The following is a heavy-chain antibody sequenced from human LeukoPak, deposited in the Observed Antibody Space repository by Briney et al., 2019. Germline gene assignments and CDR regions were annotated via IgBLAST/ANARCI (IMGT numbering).Heavy chain of an antibody. V-gene: IGHV3-74*01. D-gene: IGHD6-19*01. J-gene: IGHJ6*02. CDR1: GFTFSTYW. CDR2: FNSDGRST. CDR3: ARDSSGWYRMDV. Sequence: PGGSLRLSCAASGFTFSTYWMHWVRQAPGKGLVWVSRFNSDGRSTYYADSVKGRFTISRDNAKNTLYLQMNSLRAEDTAVYYCARDSSGWYRMDVWGQGTTVTVSS.